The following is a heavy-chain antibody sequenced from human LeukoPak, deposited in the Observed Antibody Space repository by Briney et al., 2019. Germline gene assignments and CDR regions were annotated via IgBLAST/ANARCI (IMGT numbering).Heavy chain of an antibody. V-gene: IGHV1-18*01. CDR2: ISAYNGNT. D-gene: IGHD3-22*01. Sequence: ASVKVSCKASGYTFTSYGISWVRQAPGQGLEWMGWISAYNGNTNYAQKLQGRVTMTTDTSTSTAYMELRSLRSDDTAVYYCARDTADYDRSGYYHILDYWGQGTLVTVSS. CDR1: GYTFTSYG. J-gene: IGHJ4*02. CDR3: ARDTADYDRSGYYHILDY.